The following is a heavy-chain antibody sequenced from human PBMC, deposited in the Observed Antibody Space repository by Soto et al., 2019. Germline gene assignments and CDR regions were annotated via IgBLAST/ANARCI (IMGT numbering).Heavy chain of an antibody. J-gene: IGHJ4*02. CDR1: GFSLSSSGVG. V-gene: IGHV2-5*02. Sequence: QITLKESGPSLVKPTETLTLTCTFSGFSLSSSGVGVAWIRQPPGKPLEWLALIYWDDDTYTSPSLKSRLTITKDTSKNQVVLLMTNMDPVDTATYFCVHLLTVRRVDSWGQGTLVTVAS. CDR2: IYWDDDT. CDR3: VHLLTVRRVDS.